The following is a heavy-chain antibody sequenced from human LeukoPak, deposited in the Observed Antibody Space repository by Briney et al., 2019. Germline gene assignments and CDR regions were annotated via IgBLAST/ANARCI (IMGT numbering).Heavy chain of an antibody. V-gene: IGHV4-59*01. Sequence: SETLSLTCTVSGGSISGYYWSWIRQPPGKGLEWIGYVYFSGSTKYNSSLKSRVTISVDTSKNKFSLKMNSMTAADRAMYYCARGVTAAAGVWYFDFWGQGSLVTVSS. CDR2: VYFSGST. D-gene: IGHD6-13*01. J-gene: IGHJ4*02. CDR3: ARGVTAAAGVWYFDF. CDR1: GGSISGYY.